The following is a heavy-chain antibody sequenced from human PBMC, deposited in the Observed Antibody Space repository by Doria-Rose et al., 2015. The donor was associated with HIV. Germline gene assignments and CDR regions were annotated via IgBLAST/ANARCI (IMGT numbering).Heavy chain of an antibody. V-gene: IGHV3-48*01. D-gene: IGHD1-26*01. CDR3: ARLLKWEYAAFDI. J-gene: IGHJ3*02. Sequence: APGKGLEWVSYISGSGSTIYYADSVKGRFTISRDNAKNSLYLQMNSLRAEDTAIYYCARLLKWEYAAFDIWGQGTMATVSS. CDR2: ISGSGSTI.